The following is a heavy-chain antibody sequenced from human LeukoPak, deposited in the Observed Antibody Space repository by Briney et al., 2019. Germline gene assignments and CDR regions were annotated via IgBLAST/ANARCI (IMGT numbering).Heavy chain of an antibody. Sequence: ASVKVSRKASVYTFTRYYMHWVRQAPGQGLEWVGWINPHSGGTNNVQRFQGRVTMTRDTSISTAYMELSRLRSDDTAVYYCARDRMGIAAAGTSDYWGQGTLVTVSS. V-gene: IGHV1-2*02. CDR3: ARDRMGIAAAGTSDY. CDR1: VYTFTRYY. J-gene: IGHJ4*02. CDR2: INPHSGGT. D-gene: IGHD6-13*01.